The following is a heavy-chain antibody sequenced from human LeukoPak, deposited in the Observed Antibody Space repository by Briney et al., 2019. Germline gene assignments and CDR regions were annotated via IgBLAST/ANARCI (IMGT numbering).Heavy chain of an antibody. CDR1: GFTFSSYS. CDR2: ISSSSSYI. J-gene: IGHJ6*03. V-gene: IGHV3-21*01. D-gene: IGHD3-22*01. CDR3: ARDLSSSGYPYYYSYMDV. Sequence: GGSVTLSCAASGFTFSSYSMNWVRQAPGKGLEWVSSISSSSSYIYYADSVKGRSTISRDNAKNSLYLQMNSLRAEDTAVYYCARDLSSSGYPYYYSYMDVWGKGTPVTVSS.